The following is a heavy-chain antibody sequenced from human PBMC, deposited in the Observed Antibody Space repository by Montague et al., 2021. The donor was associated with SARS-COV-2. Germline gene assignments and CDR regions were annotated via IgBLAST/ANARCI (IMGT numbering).Heavy chain of an antibody. Sequence: SETLSLTCTVSGGSISGFYWCWIRQPPGKGLEWIGYIYYSGSTXXXPSXXXRVPVSVDRSKNQVSLTLTFVTAAATAVYYCARLLRSCTNGVCRTYYYYALDVWGQGTTVTVSS. V-gene: IGHV4-59*01. J-gene: IGHJ6*02. CDR3: ARLLRSCTNGVCRTYYYYALDV. CDR2: IYYSGST. D-gene: IGHD2-8*01. CDR1: GGSISGFY.